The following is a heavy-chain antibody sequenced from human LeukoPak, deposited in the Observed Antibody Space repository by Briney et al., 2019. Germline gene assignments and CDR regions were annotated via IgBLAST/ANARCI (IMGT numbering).Heavy chain of an antibody. CDR3: ARAMRGYGSGSYIFDY. CDR1: GFTVSSNY. D-gene: IGHD3-10*01. Sequence: EGSLRLSCAASGFTVSSNYMSWVRQAPGKGLEWVSVIYSGGSTYYADSVKGRFTISRDNSKNTLYLQMNSLRAEDTAVYYCARAMRGYGSGSYIFDYWGQGTLVTVSS. CDR2: IYSGGST. V-gene: IGHV3-53*01. J-gene: IGHJ4*02.